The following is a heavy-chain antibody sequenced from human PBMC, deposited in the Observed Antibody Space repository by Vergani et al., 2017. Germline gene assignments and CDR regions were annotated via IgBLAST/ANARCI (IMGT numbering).Heavy chain of an antibody. D-gene: IGHD3-10*01. Sequence: QLQLQESGPGLVKPSETLSLTCTVSGCSISSSSYYWGWIRQPPGKGLEWIGSIYYSGSTYYNPSLKSRVTIFVDTSKNQFSLKLSSVTAADTAVYYCAREGGTMVRGVIGWFDPWGQGTLVTVSS. CDR1: GCSISSSSYY. CDR3: AREGGTMVRGVIGWFDP. J-gene: IGHJ5*02. CDR2: IYYSGST. V-gene: IGHV4-39*07.